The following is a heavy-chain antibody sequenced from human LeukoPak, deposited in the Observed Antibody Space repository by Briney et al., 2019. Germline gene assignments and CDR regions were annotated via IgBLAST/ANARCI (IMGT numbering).Heavy chain of an antibody. J-gene: IGHJ2*01. CDR2: IYTSGTT. Sequence: SETLSLTCTVSGGSISGLYRTWIRQPAGKGLEWIGRIYTSGTTNYNPSLKSRVTMPVDTSKNQFSLKLTSVTAADTAVYYCARVLAYWYFDLWGRGTLVTVSS. CDR1: GGSISGLY. V-gene: IGHV4-4*07. CDR3: ARVLAYWYFDL.